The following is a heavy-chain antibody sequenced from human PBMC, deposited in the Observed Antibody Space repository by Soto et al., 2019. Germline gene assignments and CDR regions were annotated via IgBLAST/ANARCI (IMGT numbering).Heavy chain of an antibody. CDR2: ISAYNGNT. Sequence: GASVKVSCKASGYTFTSYGISWVRQAPGQGLEWMGWISAYNGNTNYAQKLQGRVTMTTDTSTSTAYMELRSLRSDDTAVYYCAGDRAMIVVVILNGAFDIWGQGTMVTVSS. CDR3: AGDRAMIVVVILNGAFDI. CDR1: GYTFTSYG. D-gene: IGHD3-22*01. J-gene: IGHJ3*02. V-gene: IGHV1-18*04.